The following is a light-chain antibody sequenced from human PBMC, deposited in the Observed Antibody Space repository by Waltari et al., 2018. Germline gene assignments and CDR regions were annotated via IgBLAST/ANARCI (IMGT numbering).Light chain of an antibody. Sequence: DIQMTQSPSSLSASVGDRVTISCQASRDINNFLNWYQQKPGKAPTLLIYDASNLEIGVPSRFSGRGSGTHFTFTISSLQPEDVATYYCQQYDDFPPYTVGQGTKVEIK. CDR3: QQYDDFPPYT. CDR1: RDINNF. CDR2: DAS. V-gene: IGKV1-33*01. J-gene: IGKJ2*01.